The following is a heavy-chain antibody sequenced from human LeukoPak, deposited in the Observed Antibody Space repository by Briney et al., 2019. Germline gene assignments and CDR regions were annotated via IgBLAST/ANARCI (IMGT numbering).Heavy chain of an antibody. J-gene: IGHJ5*02. V-gene: IGHV4-39*01. CDR3: ARRIGRHSTPPFDP. Sequence: SETLSLTCTVSGGSISSSSYYWGWIRQPPGKGLEWIGSIYYSGSTYYNPSLKSRVTISVDTSKNQFSLKLSSVTAADTAVYYCARRIGRHSTPPFDPWGQGTLVTVSS. CDR2: IYYSGST. CDR1: GGSISSSSYY. D-gene: IGHD4-23*01.